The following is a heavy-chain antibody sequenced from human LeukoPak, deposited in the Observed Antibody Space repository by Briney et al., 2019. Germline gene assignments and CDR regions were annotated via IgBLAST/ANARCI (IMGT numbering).Heavy chain of an antibody. V-gene: IGHV4-59*01. Sequence: SETLSLTCTVSGGSISSYYWSWIRQPPGKGLEWIGYIYYSGSTNYNPSLKSRVTISVDTSKNQFSLELSSVTAADTAVYYCARHAEDAFDIWGQGTMVTVSS. D-gene: IGHD2-8*01. CDR3: ARHAEDAFDI. CDR2: IYYSGST. CDR1: GGSISSYY. J-gene: IGHJ3*02.